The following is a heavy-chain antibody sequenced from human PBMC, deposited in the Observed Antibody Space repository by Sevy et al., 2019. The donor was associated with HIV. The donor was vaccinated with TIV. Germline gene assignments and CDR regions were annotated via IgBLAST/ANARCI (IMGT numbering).Heavy chain of an antibody. D-gene: IGHD3-22*01. CDR2: ISYDGSNK. V-gene: IGHV3-30*04. J-gene: IGHJ3*02. CDR3: ARDITMIVVVPDAFDI. Sequence: GGSLRLSCAAFGFTFSSYAMHWVRQAPGKGLEWVAVISYDGSNKYYADSVKGRFTISRDNSKNTLYLQMNSLRAEDTAVYYCARDITMIVVVPDAFDIWGQGTMVTVSS. CDR1: GFTFSSYA.